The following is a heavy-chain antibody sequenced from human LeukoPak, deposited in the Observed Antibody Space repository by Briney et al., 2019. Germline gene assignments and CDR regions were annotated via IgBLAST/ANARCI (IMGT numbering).Heavy chain of an antibody. CDR1: GFSFNTYE. J-gene: IGHJ4*02. V-gene: IGHV3-48*03. CDR3: ARGGWHYVFNY. D-gene: IGHD6-19*01. CDR2: VASSGTTK. Sequence: GGPLRLSCAASGFSFNTYEMNLVRQAPGKGLEWISYVASSGTTKYYADSVQGRFTISRDNAKNSLYLQMNSLRVEDTAVYYCARGGWHYVFNYWGQGTLVTVSS.